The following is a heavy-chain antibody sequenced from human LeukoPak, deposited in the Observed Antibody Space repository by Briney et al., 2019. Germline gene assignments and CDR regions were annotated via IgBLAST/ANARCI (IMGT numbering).Heavy chain of an antibody. CDR2: IKQDGSEK. J-gene: IGHJ4*02. D-gene: IGHD5/OR15-5a*01. CDR1: GSTFSSYW. Sequence: PGGSLRLSCAASGSTFSSYWMSWVRQAPGKGLEWVANIKQDGSEKYYVDSVKGRFTISRDNAKNSLYLQMNSLRAEDTAVYYCAREGSFYAPWDYWGQGTLVTVSS. CDR3: AREGSFYAPWDY. V-gene: IGHV3-7*01.